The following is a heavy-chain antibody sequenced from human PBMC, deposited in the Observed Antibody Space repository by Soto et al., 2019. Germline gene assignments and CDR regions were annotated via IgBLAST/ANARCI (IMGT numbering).Heavy chain of an antibody. CDR3: ATRGEYYYDSSDY. Sequence: ASVKVSCKASGYTFTSYYMHWVRQAPGQGLEWMGWINPNSGGTNYAQKFQGRVTMTRDTSISTAYMELSRLRSDDTAVYYCATRGEYYYDSSDYWGQGTLVTVSS. CDR2: INPNSGGT. CDR1: GYTFTSYY. V-gene: IGHV1-2*02. D-gene: IGHD3-22*01. J-gene: IGHJ4*02.